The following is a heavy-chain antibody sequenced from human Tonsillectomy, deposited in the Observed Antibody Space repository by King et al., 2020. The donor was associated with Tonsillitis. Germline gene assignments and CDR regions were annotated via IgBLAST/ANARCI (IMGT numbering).Heavy chain of an antibody. CDR3: ARAEIHYDILTGYFNPDY. Sequence: HVQLVESGAEVKKPGASVKVSCKASGYTFTSYGISWVRQAPGQGLEWMGWISAYNGNTNYAQKLQGRVTMTTDTSTNTAYMELRSLRSDDTAVYYCARAEIHYDILTGYFNPDYWGQGTLVTVSS. D-gene: IGHD3-9*01. J-gene: IGHJ4*02. V-gene: IGHV1-18*04. CDR1: GYTFTSYG. CDR2: ISAYNGNT.